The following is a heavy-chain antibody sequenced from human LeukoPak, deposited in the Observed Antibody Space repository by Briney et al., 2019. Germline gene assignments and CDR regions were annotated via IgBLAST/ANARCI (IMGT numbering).Heavy chain of an antibody. J-gene: IGHJ6*02. V-gene: IGHV3-9*01. CDR1: GFTFDDYA. CDR2: ISWNSGSI. CDR3: AGDYYYYGMDV. Sequence: GGSLRLSCAAAGFTFDDYAMHWVRQAPGKGLEWVSGISWNSGSIGYADSVKGRFTISRDNAKNSLYLQMNSLRAEDTALYYCAGDYYYYGMDVWGQGTTVTVSS.